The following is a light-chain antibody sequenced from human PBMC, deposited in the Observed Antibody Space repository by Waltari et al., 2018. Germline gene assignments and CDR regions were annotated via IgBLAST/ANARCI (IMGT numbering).Light chain of an antibody. CDR2: TAS. CDR3: HQYNSYPRT. V-gene: IGKV1-9*01. J-gene: IGKJ3*01. CDR1: QGIRNY. Sequence: IQLTQSPSSLSASVGDRVTITCRASQGIRNYLAWYQQKPGKAPKLLIYTASSLQIGDRSRFSGGGAGTDFTLTISSLQPEDFATYYCHQYNSYPRTFGPGTKVDIK.